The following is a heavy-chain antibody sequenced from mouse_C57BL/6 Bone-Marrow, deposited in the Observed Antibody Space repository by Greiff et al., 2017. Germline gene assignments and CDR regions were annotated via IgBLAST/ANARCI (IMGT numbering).Heavy chain of an antibody. V-gene: IGHV1-52*01. CDR2: IDPSDSET. CDR3: ATLNYYGSSYGY. CDR1: GYTFTSYW. Sequence: QVQLQQPGAELVRPGSSVKLSCKASGYTFTSYWMHWVKQRPIQGLEWIGNIDPSDSETHYNQKFKDKATLTVDKSSSTAYMQLSSLTSEDSAVYYCATLNYYGSSYGYWGQGTTLTVSS. J-gene: IGHJ2*01. D-gene: IGHD1-1*01.